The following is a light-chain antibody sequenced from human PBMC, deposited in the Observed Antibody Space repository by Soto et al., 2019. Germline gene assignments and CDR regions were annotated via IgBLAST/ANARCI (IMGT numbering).Light chain of an antibody. CDR2: EVS. CDR1: SSDVGAYNY. J-gene: IGLJ2*01. CDR3: SSYAGSNNLV. Sequence: QSALTQPPSASGSSGQSVTISCTGTSSDVGAYNYVSWYQQHPGNAPKLMIYEVSKRPSGVPDRFSGSKSGNTASLTVSGLQAEDEADYYCSSYAGSNNLVFGGGTQLTVL. V-gene: IGLV2-8*01.